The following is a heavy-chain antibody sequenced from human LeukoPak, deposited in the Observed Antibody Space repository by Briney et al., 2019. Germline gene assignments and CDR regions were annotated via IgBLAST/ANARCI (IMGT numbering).Heavy chain of an antibody. CDR3: ARGVQGDYGSGWFDP. Sequence: ASVKVSCKTSGGTFNNSAISWVRQAPGQGLEWLGGIMPLFGTAGYAQKFQGRVTITKDESTRTVYLELTSLTSDDTAVYYCARGVQGDYGSGWFDPWGQGTLVSVSS. V-gene: IGHV1-69*05. CDR1: GGTFNNSA. CDR2: IMPLFGTA. J-gene: IGHJ5*02. D-gene: IGHD4-17*01.